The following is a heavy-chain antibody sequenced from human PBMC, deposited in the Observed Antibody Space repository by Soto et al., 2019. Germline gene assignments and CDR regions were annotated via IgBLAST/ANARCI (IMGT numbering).Heavy chain of an antibody. V-gene: IGHV1-2*02. CDR3: ARDRDYGDYEDAFEV. CDR1: GYTFTGYY. CDR2: INPNSGGT. D-gene: IGHD4-17*01. J-gene: IGHJ3*01. Sequence: ASVKVSCQASGYTFTGYYMHWVRQAPGQGLEWMGWINPNSGGTNYAQKFQGRVTMTRDTSISTAYMELSRLRSDDTAGYYCARDRDYGDYEDAFEVWGQGTMVTVSS.